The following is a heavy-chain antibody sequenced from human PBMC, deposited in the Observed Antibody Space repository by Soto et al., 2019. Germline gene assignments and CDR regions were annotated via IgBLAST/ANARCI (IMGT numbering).Heavy chain of an antibody. D-gene: IGHD5-12*01. CDR1: GYGFTTSY. CDR3: ASGSNRHGYYYAMDV. V-gene: IGHV1-46*01. J-gene: IGHJ6*02. CDR2: INPSGGST. Sequence: QAQLVQSGAEVKKPGASVKVSCKASGYGFTTSYMHWVRQTPGQGPEWMGIINPSGGSTGYAPKFEGRVTMTRDTSTNTVYMELSSLRSADTTVYYCASGSNRHGYYYAMDVWGQGTTVTVSS.